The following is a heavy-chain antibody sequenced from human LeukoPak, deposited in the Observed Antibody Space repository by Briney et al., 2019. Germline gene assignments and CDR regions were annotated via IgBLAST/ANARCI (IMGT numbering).Heavy chain of an antibody. D-gene: IGHD1-1*01. J-gene: IGHJ4*02. CDR2: INTDGNSI. CDR1: GFTFSSYW. V-gene: IGHV3-74*01. CDR3: AREHSGTTASDY. Sequence: GRSLRLSCAASGFTFSSYWMHWVRQAAGKGLVWVSRINTDGNSISYADSLKGRFTISRDNAKNTLYLQMNSLRAEDTAVYYCAREHSGTTASDYWGQGTLVTVSS.